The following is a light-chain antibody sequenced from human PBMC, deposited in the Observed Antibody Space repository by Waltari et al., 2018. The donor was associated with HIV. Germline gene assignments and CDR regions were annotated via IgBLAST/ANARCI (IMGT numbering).Light chain of an antibody. CDR3: AAWDDTLTVV. Sequence: QSVLTQPPSASGTPGQSVTISCSGTSSNIGTNYVYWYQQFPGTAPKLLIYRNNKRPSGVPGRFSGSKSGTSASLDISGLRSDDEAEYYCAAWDDTLTVVFGGGTKLTVL. CDR2: RNN. CDR1: SSNIGTNY. V-gene: IGLV1-47*01. J-gene: IGLJ2*01.